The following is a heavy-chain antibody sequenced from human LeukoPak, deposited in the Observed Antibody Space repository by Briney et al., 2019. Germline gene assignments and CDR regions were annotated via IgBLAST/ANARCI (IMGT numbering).Heavy chain of an antibody. CDR2: ISLYNGYT. V-gene: IGHV1-18*01. J-gene: IGHJ3*02. Sequence: ASVKVSCKASGYTFTNYGNSWVRKAPGQGLEWMGWISLYNGYTNYAQKLQGRVTMTTDTSTSTGYMELRSLRSDDTAVYYCARWYCSSTSCYAGAFDMWGQGTMVTVSS. CDR3: ARWYCSSTSCYAGAFDM. D-gene: IGHD2-2*01. CDR1: GYTFTNYG.